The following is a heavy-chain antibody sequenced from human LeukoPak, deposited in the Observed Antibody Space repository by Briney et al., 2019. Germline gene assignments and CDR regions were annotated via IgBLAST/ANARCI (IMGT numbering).Heavy chain of an antibody. J-gene: IGHJ5*02. CDR2: IYPGDSDT. CDR1: GYRFTSYW. CDR3: ARAAMVRGVIGWFDP. Sequence: GESLKISCKGSGYRFTSYWIGWVRPMPGKGLEWMGIIYPGDSDTRYSPSFQGQVTISADKSISTAYLQWSSLKASDTAMYYCARAAMVRGVIGWFDPWGQGTLVTVSS. D-gene: IGHD3-10*01. V-gene: IGHV5-51*01.